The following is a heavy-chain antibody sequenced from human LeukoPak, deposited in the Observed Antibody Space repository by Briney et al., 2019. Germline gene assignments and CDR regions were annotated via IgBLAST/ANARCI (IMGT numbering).Heavy chain of an antibody. CDR2: INHSGST. Sequence: PSETLSLTCSVYGGSFSGYYWSWIRQPPGKGLEWIGEINHSGSTNYNPSLKSRVTISVDTSKHQFSLKLSSVTAADTAVYYCARFPGGYCSGGSCYELNWFGPWGQGTLVTVSS. D-gene: IGHD2-15*01. J-gene: IGHJ5*02. CDR1: GGSFSGYY. CDR3: ARFPGGYCSGGSCYELNWFGP. V-gene: IGHV4-34*01.